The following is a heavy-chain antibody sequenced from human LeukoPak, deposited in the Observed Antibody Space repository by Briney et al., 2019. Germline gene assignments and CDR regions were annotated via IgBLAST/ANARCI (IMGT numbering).Heavy chain of an antibody. V-gene: IGHV3-30-3*01. CDR3: ARVGSTDGPHAFDI. D-gene: IGHD2-21*02. Sequence: GGSLRLSCAASGFTFTNYALHWVRQAPGKGLEWVAVISYDGTNKYYADSVKGRFTISRDNSKNTLSLQMNSLRAEDTSVYYCARVGSTDGPHAFDIWGQGTMVTVSS. CDR2: ISYDGTNK. J-gene: IGHJ3*02. CDR1: GFTFTNYA.